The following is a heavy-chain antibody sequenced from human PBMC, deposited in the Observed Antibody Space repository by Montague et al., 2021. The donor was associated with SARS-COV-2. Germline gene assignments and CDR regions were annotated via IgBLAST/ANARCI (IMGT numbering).Heavy chain of an antibody. J-gene: IGHJ5*02. CDR1: GGSISGY. CDR3: ARVISSRFLIAAVSNWFDP. D-gene: IGHD6-13*01. Sequence: SETLSLTCTVSGGSISGYWRWIRQPPGGGLEGIGFVFYRGTTNYSPSLKSRVTISVDTSKNQFSLKLSSVTAADTAVDYCARVISSRFLIAAVSNWFDPWGQGTLVTVSS. CDR2: VFYRGTT. V-gene: IGHV4-59*01.